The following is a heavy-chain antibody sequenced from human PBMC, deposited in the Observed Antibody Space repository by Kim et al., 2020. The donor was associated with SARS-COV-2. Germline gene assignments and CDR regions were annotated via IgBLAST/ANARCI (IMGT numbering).Heavy chain of an antibody. CDR2: TRNKANSYTT. CDR1: GFTFSDHY. D-gene: IGHD3-22*01. CDR3: AREGFAYYDSSGYLGDAFDI. V-gene: IGHV3-72*01. Sequence: GGSLRLSCAASGFTFSDHYMDWVRQAPGKGLEWVGRTRNKANSYTTEYAASVKGRFTISRDDSKNSLYLQMNSLKTEDTAVYYCAREGFAYYDSSGYLGDAFDIWGQGTMVTVSS. J-gene: IGHJ3*02.